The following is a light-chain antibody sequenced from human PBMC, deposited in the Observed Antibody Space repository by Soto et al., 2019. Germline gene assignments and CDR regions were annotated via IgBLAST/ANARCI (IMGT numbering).Light chain of an antibody. Sequence: DIQLTQSPSFLSASVGDRVTITCRASQGIGSYLAWYQQKPGKAPKLLIYTASTLQSGVPSRFSGSGSGTDFTLTISSLQPEDFATYYCQHLNSYPITFGQGTRLEIK. CDR2: TAS. V-gene: IGKV1-9*01. CDR3: QHLNSYPIT. J-gene: IGKJ5*01. CDR1: QGIGSY.